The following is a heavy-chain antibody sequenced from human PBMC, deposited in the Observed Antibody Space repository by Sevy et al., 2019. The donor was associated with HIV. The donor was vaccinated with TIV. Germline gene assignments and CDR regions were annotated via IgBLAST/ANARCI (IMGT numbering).Heavy chain of an antibody. CDR2: INQDASVT. CDR3: VRAIATPDSF. D-gene: IGHD6-13*01. J-gene: IGHJ4*02. V-gene: IGHV3-7*01. CDR1: EFSFNRYW. Sequence: GGSLRLSCVASEFSFNRYWMLWVRQAPGKGLEWVANINQDASVTYYADSVKRRFTISRDNARNLVSLQMNILRVEDTALYYCVRAIATPDSFWGQGTLVTVSS.